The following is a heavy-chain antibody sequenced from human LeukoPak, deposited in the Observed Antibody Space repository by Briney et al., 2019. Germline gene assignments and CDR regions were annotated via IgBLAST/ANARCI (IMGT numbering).Heavy chain of an antibody. CDR1: GFSSSIAW. D-gene: IGHD3-10*01. J-gene: IGHJ4*02. CDR3: TRYDSGSFLD. CDR2: IRKKTDGGTS. Sequence: GGSLRLSCAASGFSSSIAWISWVRQAPGKGLEWVGRIRKKTDGGTSDYAAPVKGRFTISRDDSVNMLFLQMNSLRTEDTAVYYCTRYDSGSFLDWGQGTLVTVSS. V-gene: IGHV3-15*01.